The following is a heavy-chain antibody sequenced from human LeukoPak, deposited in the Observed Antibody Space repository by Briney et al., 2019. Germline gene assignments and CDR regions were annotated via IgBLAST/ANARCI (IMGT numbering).Heavy chain of an antibody. J-gene: IGHJ6*02. CDR2: ISAYNGNT. V-gene: IGHV1-18*01. CDR1: GYTFTSYG. CDR3: ARRGSSGWGYYYYGMDV. Sequence: ASVKVSCKASGYTFTSYGISWVRQAPGQGLEWIGWISAYNGNTNYAQKLQGRVTMTTDTSTSTAYMELRSLRSDDTAVYYCARRGSSGWGYYYYGMDVWGQGTTVTVSS. D-gene: IGHD6-19*01.